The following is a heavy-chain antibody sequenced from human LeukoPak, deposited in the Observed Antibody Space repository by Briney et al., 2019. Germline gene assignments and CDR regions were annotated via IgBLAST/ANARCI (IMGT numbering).Heavy chain of an antibody. CDR2: INHSGST. CDR1: GGSFSGYY. D-gene: IGHD3-22*01. CDR3: ARVSVSVIAFDY. V-gene: IGHV4-34*01. Sequence: SETLSLTCAVYGGSFSGYYWSWIRQPPGKGREWIEEINHSGSTNCNPSLKSRVTISVDTSKNQFSLKLSSVTAADTAVYYCARVSVSVIAFDYWGQGTLVTVSS. J-gene: IGHJ4*02.